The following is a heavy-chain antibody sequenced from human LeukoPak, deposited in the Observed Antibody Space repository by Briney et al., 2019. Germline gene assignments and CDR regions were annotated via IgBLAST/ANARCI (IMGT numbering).Heavy chain of an antibody. J-gene: IGHJ4*02. V-gene: IGHV3-23*01. CDR1: GFTFSSYA. Sequence: GGSLRLSCAASGFTFSSYAMSWVRQAPGKGLEWVSAISGSGGSTYYADSVKGRFTISRDNSKNTLYLQMNSLRAEDTAVYYCAKAPFVVPAAPPFDYWGRGTLVTVSS. CDR2: ISGSGGST. D-gene: IGHD2-2*01. CDR3: AKAPFVVPAAPPFDY.